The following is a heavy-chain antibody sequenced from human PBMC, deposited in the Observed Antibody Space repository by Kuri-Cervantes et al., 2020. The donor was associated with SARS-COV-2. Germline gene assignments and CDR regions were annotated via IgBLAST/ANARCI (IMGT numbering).Heavy chain of an antibody. Sequence: GESLKISCAASGFTFSGHWIHWVRQAPGKGLVWVSRINPDGSYTNNADSMKGRFTLSRDNAKNMLFLQMNGLRAEDTAVYYCVRDGDHWNFDYWGQGTLVTVSS. V-gene: IGHV3-74*01. J-gene: IGHJ4*02. CDR3: VRDGDHWNFDY. CDR2: INPDGSYT. CDR1: GFTFSGHW. D-gene: IGHD1-1*01.